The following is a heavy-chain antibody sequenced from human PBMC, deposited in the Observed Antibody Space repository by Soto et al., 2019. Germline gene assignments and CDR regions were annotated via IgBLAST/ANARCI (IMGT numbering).Heavy chain of an antibody. CDR3: AKLGITGTNFDY. D-gene: IGHD1-7*01. CDR1: GFTVSGMF. Sequence: PGGSLRLSCAASGFTVSGMFMNWVRQAPGEGLEWVSVIYPAGPTYYADSVKGRFTISRDNSKNTLYLQMNSLRAEDTAVYYCAKLGITGTNFDYWGQGTLVTVSS. CDR2: IYPAGPT. V-gene: IGHV3-53*01. J-gene: IGHJ4*02.